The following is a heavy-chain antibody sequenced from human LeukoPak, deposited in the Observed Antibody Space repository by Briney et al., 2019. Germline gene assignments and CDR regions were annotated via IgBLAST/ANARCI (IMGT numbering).Heavy chain of an antibody. CDR1: GFTFSKYG. Sequence: GGSLRLSCAASGFTFSKYGMSWVRQAPGKGLDWVSGISGSGGSTDYADSVKGRFTISRDNSKNTLYLQMNSLTAEDTAVYYCAKGMGFGESSFDYWGQGTLVTVSS. CDR2: ISGSGGST. D-gene: IGHD3-10*01. V-gene: IGHV3-23*01. J-gene: IGHJ4*02. CDR3: AKGMGFGESSFDY.